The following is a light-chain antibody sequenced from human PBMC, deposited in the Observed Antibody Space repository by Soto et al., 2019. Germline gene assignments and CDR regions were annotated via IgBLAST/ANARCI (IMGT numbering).Light chain of an antibody. J-gene: IGLJ1*01. CDR3: LSKTSSISYV. V-gene: IGLV2-14*01. CDR2: EVS. Sequence: QSVLTQPASVSWSPGHSITISCTGTTSDVGGYNYVSWYQQHPGKVPKLLIHEVSNRPSGVSNRFSGSKSGNTASLTISGLEAEDEADYYCLSKTSSISYVFGTGTKVTVL. CDR1: TSDVGGYNY.